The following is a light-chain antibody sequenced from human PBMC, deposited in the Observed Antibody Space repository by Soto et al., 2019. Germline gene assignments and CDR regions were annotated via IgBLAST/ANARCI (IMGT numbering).Light chain of an antibody. CDR3: QPANSFPLT. V-gene: IGKV1-12*01. CDR1: QGISSW. Sequence: DIQMTQSPSSVSASVGDRVTITCRASQGISSWLAWYQHHPGKAPKLLIYAATNLQSGGPSRFXXXXXXXXXXXXXXXLQPEDFATYYCQPANSFPLTFGGGTKVEIK. CDR2: AAT. J-gene: IGKJ4*01.